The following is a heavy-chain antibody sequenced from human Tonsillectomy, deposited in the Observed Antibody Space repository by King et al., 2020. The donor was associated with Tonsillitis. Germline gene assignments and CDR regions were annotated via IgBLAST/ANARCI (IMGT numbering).Heavy chain of an antibody. D-gene: IGHD3-3*01. Sequence: VQLQQWGGGLLKPSETLSLTCAVYGGSFSDYYCSWIRQPPGKGLEWLGEISHSGSTNYNPSLKSRVTISVDTSKNQFSLKLSSVTAADTAMYYCARGKYDFWSGYPDYFDYWGQGTLVTVSS. J-gene: IGHJ4*02. CDR3: ARGKYDFWSGYPDYFDY. V-gene: IGHV4-34*01. CDR2: ISHSGST. CDR1: GGSFSDYY.